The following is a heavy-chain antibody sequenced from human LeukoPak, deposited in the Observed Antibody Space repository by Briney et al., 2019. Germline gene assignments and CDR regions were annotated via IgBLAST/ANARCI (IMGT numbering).Heavy chain of an antibody. D-gene: IGHD3-3*01. CDR2: ISYSGHT. CDR1: GGSFSGHY. Sequence: SETLSLTCAVSGGSFSGHYWNWIRQPPGKGLECIATISYSGHTYYNPSLKSRVGISVETSKKRFSLKLSSVTAADTAVYFCARVRFLERSPIFAHNWFDSWGQGTQVTVSS. J-gene: IGHJ5*01. CDR3: ARVRFLERSPIFAHNWFDS. V-gene: IGHV4-59*11.